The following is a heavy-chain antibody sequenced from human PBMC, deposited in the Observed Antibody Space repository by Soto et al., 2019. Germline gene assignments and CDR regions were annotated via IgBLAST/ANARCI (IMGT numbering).Heavy chain of an antibody. CDR3: AKEVPLGSTADLAY. Sequence: VGSLRLSCAASVFTFSIFAMSCVRQSPGKGLEWVSTISGSGGSTYYADAVKGRFTISRDNSMGTLYLQMKSLRVEDTAIYYCAKEVPLGSTADLAYWAQGPLATVSS. V-gene: IGHV3-23*01. CDR2: ISGSGGST. D-gene: IGHD7-27*01. CDR1: VFTFSIFA. J-gene: IGHJ4*02.